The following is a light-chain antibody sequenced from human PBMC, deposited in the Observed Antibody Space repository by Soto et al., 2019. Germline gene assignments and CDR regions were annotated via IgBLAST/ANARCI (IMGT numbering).Light chain of an antibody. CDR2: GAS. CDR1: QAVGSSL. V-gene: IGKV3-20*01. J-gene: IGKJ1*01. Sequence: EIVLTQSPGTLSLSPGVRASLSCRDSQAVGSSLLAWYQHKPGQAPRLVIYGASSRATGIPDRFSGSGSGTDFTLTISRLEPEDFAVYYCQQGGGSLWTFGQGTKVEIK. CDR3: QQGGGSLWT.